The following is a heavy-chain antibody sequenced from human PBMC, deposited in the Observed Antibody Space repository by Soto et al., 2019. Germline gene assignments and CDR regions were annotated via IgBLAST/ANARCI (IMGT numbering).Heavy chain of an antibody. J-gene: IGHJ4*02. D-gene: IGHD3-22*01. CDR3: ARDQTPLIVEVITLYYFDY. V-gene: IGHV3-23*01. CDR1: GFTFSSYA. CDR2: ISGSGGST. Sequence: EVQLLESGGGLVQPGGSLRLSCAASGFTFSSYAMSWVRQAPGKGLEWVSAISGSGGSTYYADSVKGRFTISRDNSKNTLYLQMNSLRAEDTAVYYCARDQTPLIVEVITLYYFDYWGQGTLVTVSS.